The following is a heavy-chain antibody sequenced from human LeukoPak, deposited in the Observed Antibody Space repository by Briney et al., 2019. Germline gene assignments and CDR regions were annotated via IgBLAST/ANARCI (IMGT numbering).Heavy chain of an antibody. CDR1: GYSFTSYW. CDR2: IYPGDSDT. V-gene: IGHV5-51*01. D-gene: IGHD3-22*01. J-gene: IGHJ4*02. CDR3: ASFGSCYYDSSAPGDY. Sequence: GESLKISCKGSGYSFTSYWIGWVRQMPGKGLEWMGIIYPGDSDTRYSPSFQGQVTISADKSISTAYLQWSSLKASDTATYYCASFGSCYYDSSAPGDYWGQGTLVTVSS.